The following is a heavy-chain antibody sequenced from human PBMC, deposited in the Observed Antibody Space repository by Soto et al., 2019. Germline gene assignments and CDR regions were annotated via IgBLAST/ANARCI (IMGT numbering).Heavy chain of an antibody. Sequence: GGSLRLSCAASGFTFSSYSMNWVRQAPGKGLEWVSSISSSSSYIYYADSVKGRFTISRDNAKNSLYLQMNSLRAEDTAVYYCARDAEYYYGSGNFVFDYWGQGTLVTVAS. D-gene: IGHD3-10*01. CDR3: ARDAEYYYGSGNFVFDY. CDR1: GFTFSSYS. J-gene: IGHJ4*02. V-gene: IGHV3-21*01. CDR2: ISSSSSYI.